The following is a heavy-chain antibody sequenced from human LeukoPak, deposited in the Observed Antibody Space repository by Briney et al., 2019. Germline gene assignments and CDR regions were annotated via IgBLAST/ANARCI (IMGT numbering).Heavy chain of an antibody. V-gene: IGHV1-24*01. CDR1: EYTLTELH. J-gene: IGHJ4*02. CDR2: FGPDHTES. CDR3: AAYRKIVGTTSAYIY. Sequence: ASVKVSCRVPEYTLTELHMYWVRQAPGKGLEWMGGFGPDHTESIYAQKFQGRVTITEDTTTDTAYMELRNLKSDDTAVYFCAAYRKIVGTTSAYIYWGQGTLVTVSS. D-gene: IGHD1-26*01.